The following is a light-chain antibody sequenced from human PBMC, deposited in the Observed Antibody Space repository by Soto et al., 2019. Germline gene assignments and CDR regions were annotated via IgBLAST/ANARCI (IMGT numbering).Light chain of an antibody. CDR2: DVN. J-gene: IGLJ1*01. V-gene: IGLV2-14*03. Sequence: TQPASESWPSGQPMAFSCTRTSRDVGGYDYVSWYQQLPGKAPKLLIYDVNNRPSGASNRFSGSKSVNTASLTISGLQAEDEADYYCSSYTRSSIHVFGTGTKVTVL. CDR3: SSYTRSSIHV. CDR1: SRDVGGYDY.